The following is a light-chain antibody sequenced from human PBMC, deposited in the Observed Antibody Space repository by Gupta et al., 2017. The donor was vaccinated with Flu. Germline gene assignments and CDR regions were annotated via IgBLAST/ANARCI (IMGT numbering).Light chain of an antibody. CDR1: SSNIGRNT. V-gene: IGLV1-44*01. CDR3: AAWDDSLDGNV. J-gene: IGLJ1*01. CDR2: SND. Sequence: QSVLYPPPSASRPPGQRVSIPCSGSSSNIGRNTANWYQQFPGTAPKLLMYSNDHRPSGVPDRFSGSKSGTSASLAISGLQSEDEADYYCAAWDDSLDGNVFGPGTRVTVL.